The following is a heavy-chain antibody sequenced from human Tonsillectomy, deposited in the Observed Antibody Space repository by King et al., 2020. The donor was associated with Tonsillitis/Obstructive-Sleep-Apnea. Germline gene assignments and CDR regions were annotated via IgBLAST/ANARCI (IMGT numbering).Heavy chain of an antibody. CDR1: GFTFSSYA. V-gene: IGHV3-30*04. Sequence: VQLVESGGGVVQPGRSLRLSCAASGFTFSSYAIHWVRQAPGKGLEWVAAISYDGYNKYYAGSVKGRFTISRDDSKNTLYLQMNSLRAEDTAVDYCARDLVGFSYGTDFDYWGQGTLVTVSS. CDR2: ISYDGYNK. CDR3: ARDLVGFSYGTDFDY. J-gene: IGHJ4*02. D-gene: IGHD5-18*01.